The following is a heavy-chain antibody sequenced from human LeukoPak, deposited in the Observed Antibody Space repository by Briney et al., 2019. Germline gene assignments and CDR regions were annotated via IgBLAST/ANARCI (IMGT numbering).Heavy chain of an antibody. J-gene: IGHJ4*02. D-gene: IGHD2-2*01. CDR2: IYYSGST. CDR1: GGSFSDYY. Sequence: PSETLSLTCAVYGGSFSDYYWSWIRQPPGKGLEWIGYIYYSGSTNYNPSLKSRVTISVDTSKNQFSLKLSSVTAADTAVYYCARLVVPADHFDYWGQGTLVTVSS. CDR3: ARLVVPADHFDY. V-gene: IGHV4-59*08.